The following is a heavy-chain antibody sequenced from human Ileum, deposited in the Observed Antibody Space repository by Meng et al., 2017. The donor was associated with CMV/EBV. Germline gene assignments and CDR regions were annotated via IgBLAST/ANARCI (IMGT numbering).Heavy chain of an antibody. D-gene: IGHD7-27*01. CDR1: ADSFTGYH. CDR2: INYRGSI. V-gene: IGHV4-34*01. CDR3: VRGNWVSDF. Sequence: HLQQGGSTGFKPSEPLSLTHTVSADSFTGYHWTWIRQPPGKGPEWIGEINYRGSIHYNPSLESRVTISLDMSTNQLYLKLNSVTAADTAVYYCVRGNWVSDFWGQGTLVTVSS. J-gene: IGHJ4*02.